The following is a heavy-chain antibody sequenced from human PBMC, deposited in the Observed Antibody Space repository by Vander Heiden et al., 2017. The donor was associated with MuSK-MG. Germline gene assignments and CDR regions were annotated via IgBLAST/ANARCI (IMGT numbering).Heavy chain of an antibody. CDR1: GGSISSSNW. CDR2: IYHSGST. CDR3: ARLSAALIKGEDYYYYYGMDV. V-gene: IGHV4-4*02. D-gene: IGHD6-13*01. Sequence: QVQLQESGPGLVKPSGTLSLTCAVSGGSISSSNWWSWVRQPPGKGLEWIGEIYHSGSTNYNPSLKSRVTISVDKSKNQFSLKLSSVTAADTAVYYCARLSAALIKGEDYYYYYGMDVWGQGTTVTVSS. J-gene: IGHJ6*02.